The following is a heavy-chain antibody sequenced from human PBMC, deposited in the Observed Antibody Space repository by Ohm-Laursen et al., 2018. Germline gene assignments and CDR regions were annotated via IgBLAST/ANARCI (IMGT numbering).Heavy chain of an antibody. CDR2: ITWNSGII. Sequence: SLRLSCAASGFTFHDYAMHWVRQAPGKGLEWVSGITWNSGIIGYADSVKGRFTISRDNAKNSLYLQMNSLRAEDTALYYCAKANCSSNSCYGNHYYGMDVWGRGTTVTVSS. V-gene: IGHV3-9*01. CDR3: AKANCSSNSCYGNHYYGMDV. J-gene: IGHJ6*02. CDR1: GFTFHDYA. D-gene: IGHD2-2*01.